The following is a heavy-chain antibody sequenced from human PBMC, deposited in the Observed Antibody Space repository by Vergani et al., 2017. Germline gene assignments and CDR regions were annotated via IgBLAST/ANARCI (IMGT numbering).Heavy chain of an antibody. CDR1: GYTLTELS. CDR2: FDPEDGET. D-gene: IGHD3-10*01. CDR3: ATCGLYGSGSYVKLYYFDY. V-gene: IGHV1-24*01. Sequence: QVQLVQSGAEVKKPGASVKVSCKVSGYTLTELSMHWVRQAPGKGLEWMGGFDPEDGETIYAQKFQGRVTMTEDTSTDTAYMELSSLRSEDTAVYYCATCGLYGSGSYVKLYYFDYWGQGTLVTVSS. J-gene: IGHJ4*02.